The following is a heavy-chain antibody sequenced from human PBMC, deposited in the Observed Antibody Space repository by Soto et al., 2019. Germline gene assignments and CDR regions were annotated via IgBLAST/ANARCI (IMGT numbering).Heavy chain of an antibody. CDR1: GGSISSGGYY. Sequence: PSETLSLTCTVSGGSISSGGYYWSWIRQHPGKGLEWIGYIYYSGSTYYNPSLKSRVTISVDTSKNQFSLKLSSVTAADTAVYYCARFRAARPGGFDYWGQGTLVTVSS. D-gene: IGHD6-6*01. CDR3: ARFRAARPGGFDY. V-gene: IGHV4-31*03. CDR2: IYYSGST. J-gene: IGHJ4*02.